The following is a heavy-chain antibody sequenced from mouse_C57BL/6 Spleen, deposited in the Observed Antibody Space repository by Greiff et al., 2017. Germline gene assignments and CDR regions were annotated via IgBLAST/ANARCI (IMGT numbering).Heavy chain of an antibody. CDR1: GYTFTDYY. V-gene: IGHV1-75*01. CDR3: ARWGSYYSNYGRGDMGG. J-gene: IGHJ4*01. CDR2: IFPGSGST. D-gene: IGHD2-5*01. Sequence: QVQLQQSGPELVKPGASVKISCTASGYTFTDYYINWVKQRPGQGLEWIGWIFPGSGSTYYNEKFKGKATLTVDKSSSTAYMLLSSLTSEDSAVYCCARWGSYYSNYGRGDMGGWGKGTSVTVSS.